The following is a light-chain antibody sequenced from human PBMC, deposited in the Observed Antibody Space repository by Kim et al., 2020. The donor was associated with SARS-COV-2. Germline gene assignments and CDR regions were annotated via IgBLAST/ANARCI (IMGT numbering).Light chain of an antibody. J-gene: IGLJ3*02. V-gene: IGLV3-9*01. CDR3: QVWDSSTWV. CDR2: RDT. Sequence: VALGQTARITCGGNNIVTKNVHWYQQKPGQAPVLVMYRDTNRPSGIPERFSGSNSGNTATLTISRAQAGDEADYYCQVWDSSTWVFGGGTQLTVL. CDR1: NIVTKN.